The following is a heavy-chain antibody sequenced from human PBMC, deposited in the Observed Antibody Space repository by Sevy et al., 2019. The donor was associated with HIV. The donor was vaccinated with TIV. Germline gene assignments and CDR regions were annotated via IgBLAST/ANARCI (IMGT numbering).Heavy chain of an antibody. D-gene: IGHD6-13*01. CDR1: GYSFTSYW. J-gene: IGHJ4*02. Sequence: GESLKISCKGSGYSFTSYWIDWVRQMPGKGLEWMGIIYPGDSDTRYSPSFQGQVTISADKSISTAYLQWSSRKASDTAMYYCARVSGSSWYGDYFDYWGQGTLVTVSS. CDR2: IYPGDSDT. V-gene: IGHV5-51*01. CDR3: ARVSGSSWYGDYFDY.